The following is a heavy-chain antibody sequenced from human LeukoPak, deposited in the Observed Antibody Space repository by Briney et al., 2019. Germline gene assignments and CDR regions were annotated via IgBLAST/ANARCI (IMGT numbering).Heavy chain of an antibody. CDR3: ASRGIAVADLFDY. CDR2: INHSGST. V-gene: IGHV4-34*01. J-gene: IGHJ4*02. CDR1: GGSFSGYY. Sequence: SETLSLTCAVYGGSFSGYYWSWIRQPPGKGLEWIGEINHSGSTNYNPSLKSRVTISVDTSKNQFSLKLSSVTAADPAVYYCASRGIAVADLFDYWGQGTLVTVSS. D-gene: IGHD6-19*01.